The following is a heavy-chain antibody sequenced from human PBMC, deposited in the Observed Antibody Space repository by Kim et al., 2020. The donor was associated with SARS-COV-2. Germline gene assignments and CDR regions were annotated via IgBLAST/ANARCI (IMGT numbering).Heavy chain of an antibody. Sequence: SETLSLTCAVYGGSFSGYYWSWIRQPPGKGLEWIGEINHSGSTNYNPSLKSRVTISVDTSKNQFSLKLSSVTAADTAVYYCAREKGGATSNWGQGTLVTVSS. CDR3: AREKGGATSN. D-gene: IGHD1-26*01. J-gene: IGHJ4*02. CDR2: INHSGST. V-gene: IGHV4-34*01. CDR1: GGSFSGYY.